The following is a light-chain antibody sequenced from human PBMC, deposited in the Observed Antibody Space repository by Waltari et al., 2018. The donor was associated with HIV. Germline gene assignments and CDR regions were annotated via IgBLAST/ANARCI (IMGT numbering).Light chain of an antibody. CDR3: MQTLEIPQT. J-gene: IGKJ1*01. Sequence: DVVMTQSPLSLPVTPGEPASISCRSSQSLLHSNGKKYLDWYMQKPGQSPHLLIYLASYRASGVPDRFSGSGSGTYYTLKISRVEADDVGFYYCMQTLEIPQTFGQGTKVEF. CDR1: QSLLHSNGKKY. CDR2: LAS. V-gene: IGKV2-28*01.